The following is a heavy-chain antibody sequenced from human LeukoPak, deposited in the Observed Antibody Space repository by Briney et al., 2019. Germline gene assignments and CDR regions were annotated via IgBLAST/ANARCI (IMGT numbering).Heavy chain of an antibody. CDR1: GGTFSSYA. Sequence: AASVKVSCKASGGTFSSYAISWVRRAPGQGLEWMGGIIPIFGTANYAQKFQGRVTITTDESTSTAYMELSSLRSEDTAVYYCARGDIVLMVYAIGTLDYWGQGTLVTVSS. J-gene: IGHJ4*02. V-gene: IGHV1-69*05. D-gene: IGHD2-8*01. CDR3: ARGDIVLMVYAIGTLDY. CDR2: IIPIFGTA.